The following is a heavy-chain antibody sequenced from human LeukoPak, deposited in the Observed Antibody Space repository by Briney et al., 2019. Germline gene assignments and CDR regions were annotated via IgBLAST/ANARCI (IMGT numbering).Heavy chain of an antibody. D-gene: IGHD2-21*01. CDR3: AKDSVVVVIGPLGY. Sequence: GGSLRLSCATSGFTFSSYGMRWVRQAPGKGLEWVTFVRYDGSNKYYADSVKGRFTISRDNSKNTLYLQMNSLRVEDTAVYYCAKDSVVVVIGPLGYWGPGTLVTVSS. CDR2: VRYDGSNK. CDR1: GFTFSSYG. J-gene: IGHJ4*02. V-gene: IGHV3-30*02.